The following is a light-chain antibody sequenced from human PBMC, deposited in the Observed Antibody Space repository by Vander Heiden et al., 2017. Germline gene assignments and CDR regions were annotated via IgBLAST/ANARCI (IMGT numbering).Light chain of an antibody. Sequence: SELTQPPSVSVSPGPTVNSTGSADTLPKQYAVWYQQKAGQAPVVIIFKDFERPSGIPERFSASTAGTTVTLTINGVKPEDEADYYCQSSDNTDTYLIFGGGTKLTVL. J-gene: IGLJ2*01. CDR1: TLPKQY. CDR2: KDF. CDR3: QSSDNTDTYLI. V-gene: IGLV3-25*03.